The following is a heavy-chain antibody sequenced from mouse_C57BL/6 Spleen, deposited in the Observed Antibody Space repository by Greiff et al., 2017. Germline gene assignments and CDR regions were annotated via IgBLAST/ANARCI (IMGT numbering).Heavy chain of an antibody. V-gene: IGHV1-80*01. J-gene: IGHJ4*01. Sequence: QVQLQQSGAELVKPGASVKISCKASGYAFSSYWMNWVKQRPGKGLEWIGQIYPGDGDTNYNGKFKGKATLTADKSSSTAYMQLSSLTSEDSAVYFCARSPTVVAPGAMDYWGQGTSVTVSS. CDR2: IYPGDGDT. CDR1: GYAFSSYW. D-gene: IGHD1-1*01. CDR3: ARSPTVVAPGAMDY.